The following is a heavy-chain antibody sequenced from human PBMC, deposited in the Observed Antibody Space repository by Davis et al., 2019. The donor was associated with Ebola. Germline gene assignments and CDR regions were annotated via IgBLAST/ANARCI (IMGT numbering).Heavy chain of an antibody. Sequence: PGGSLRLSCAASGFTFSNYAMDWVRQAPGKGLEWVAVIAYDGSTEYYGDSVKGRFTISRDNSKNMVYLQMNSLRADDTAVYYCARGAFSPGIDYWGQGTLVTVSS. D-gene: IGHD3-3*02. CDR3: ARGAFSPGIDY. CDR2: IAYDGSTE. J-gene: IGHJ4*02. V-gene: IGHV3-30-3*01. CDR1: GFTFSNYA.